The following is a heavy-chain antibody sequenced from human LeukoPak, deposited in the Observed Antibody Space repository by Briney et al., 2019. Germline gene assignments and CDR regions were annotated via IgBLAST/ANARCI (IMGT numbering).Heavy chain of an antibody. Sequence: PGGSLRLSCAASGFTFSSYSMNWVRQAPGKGLEWVSSISSSSSYIYYAGSVKGRFTISRDNAKNSLYLQMNSLRAEDTALYYCARYDILTGYYTFDYWGQGTLVTVSS. D-gene: IGHD3-9*01. J-gene: IGHJ4*02. V-gene: IGHV3-21*04. CDR3: ARYDILTGYYTFDY. CDR1: GFTFSSYS. CDR2: ISSSSSYI.